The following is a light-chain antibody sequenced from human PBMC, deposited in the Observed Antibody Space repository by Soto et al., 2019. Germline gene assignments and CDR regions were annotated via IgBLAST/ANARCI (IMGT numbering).Light chain of an antibody. J-gene: IGKJ1*01. CDR3: LQDYDYPWT. Sequence: AIQMTQSPSSLSACVGDRVTITCRASQGIRNDLGWYQQKPGKAPKLLIYAASSLQSGVPSRFSGSGSATDFTLTISSLQPEDFATYYCLQDYDYPWTFGQGTKVEIK. CDR2: AAS. V-gene: IGKV1-6*01. CDR1: QGIRND.